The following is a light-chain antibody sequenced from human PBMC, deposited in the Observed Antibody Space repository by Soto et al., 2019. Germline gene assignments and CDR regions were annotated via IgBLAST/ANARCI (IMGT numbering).Light chain of an antibody. CDR1: SSDVGYYNY. V-gene: IGLV2-14*01. Sequence: QSALTQPASVSGSPGQSITISCTGTSSDVGYYNYVSWSQQHPGKAPKLMIYDVSYRPSGVSSRFSGSKSGNTASLTISGLQAEDEADYYRSSYTDTSTYVFGTGTKVTVL. CDR2: DVS. J-gene: IGLJ1*01. CDR3: SSYTDTSTYV.